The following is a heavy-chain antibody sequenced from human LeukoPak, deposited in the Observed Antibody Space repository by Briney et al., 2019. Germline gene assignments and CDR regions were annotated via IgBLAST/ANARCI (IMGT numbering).Heavy chain of an antibody. J-gene: IGHJ3*02. CDR3: ARDFSRDITVAGTCAFDI. V-gene: IGHV1-18*01. Sequence: GASVKVSCKASGYTFTSYGISWVRQAPGQGLEWMGWISAYNGNTNYAQNLQGRLTMTTDTSTNTAYMELRSLRSDDTAVHYCARDFSRDITVAGTCAFDIWGQGTMVTVSS. CDR1: GYTFTSYG. CDR2: ISAYNGNT. D-gene: IGHD6-19*01.